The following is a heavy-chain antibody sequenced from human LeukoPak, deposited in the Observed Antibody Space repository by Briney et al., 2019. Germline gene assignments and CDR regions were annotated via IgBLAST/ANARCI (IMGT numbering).Heavy chain of an antibody. J-gene: IGHJ3*02. CDR2: TYYRSKWYN. D-gene: IGHD1-26*01. V-gene: IGHV6-1*01. CDR3: ARVLAVGATNYAFDI. CDR1: GDRVSSNSAA. Sequence: SQTLSLTCAISGDRVSSNSAALNWIRQSPSRGLEWLGMTYYRSKWYNDYVVSVKSRITINPDTSKNQFSLQLNSVTPEDTAVYYCARVLAVGATNYAFDIWGQGTMVTVSS.